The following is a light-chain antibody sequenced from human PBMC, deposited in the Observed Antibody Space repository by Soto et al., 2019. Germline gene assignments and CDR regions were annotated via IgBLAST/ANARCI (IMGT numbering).Light chain of an antibody. CDR1: SSDIGSYDH. CDR2: AVS. V-gene: IGLV2-14*01. Sequence: QPVLTQPASVSGSPGQSITISCSGTSSDIGSYDHVAWYQQFPGKSPKLIIYAVSDRPSGVSDRFSGSKSGITASLTISGLQAEDEADYYCISYTDRQSYVFGTGTKLTVL. CDR3: ISYTDRQSYV. J-gene: IGLJ1*01.